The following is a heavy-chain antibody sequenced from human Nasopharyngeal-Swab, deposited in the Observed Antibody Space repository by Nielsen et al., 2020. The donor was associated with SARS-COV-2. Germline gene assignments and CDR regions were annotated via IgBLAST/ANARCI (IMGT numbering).Heavy chain of an antibody. D-gene: IGHD3-10*01. CDR2: ISGYNGKT. V-gene: IGHV1-18*01. CDR3: AREGAMVRSYGMDV. J-gene: IGHJ6*02. Sequence: WVRQAPGQGLEWMGWISGYNGKTNYAEKFQDSVTMTTDTSTYTAYMELRSLRSDDTAMYYCAREGAMVRSYGMDVWGQGTTVTVSS.